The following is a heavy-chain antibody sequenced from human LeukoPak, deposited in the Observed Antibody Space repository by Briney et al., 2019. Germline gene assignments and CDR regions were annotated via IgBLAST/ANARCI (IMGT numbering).Heavy chain of an antibody. V-gene: IGHV1-8*01. CDR3: AIRYGSGEKYYYYYYMDV. J-gene: IGHJ6*03. Sequence: ASVKVSCKASGYAFTSYDINWVRQATGQGLEWMGWMNPNSGNTGYAQKFQGRVTMTRNTSISTAYMELSSLRSEDTAVYYCAIRYGSGEKYYYYYYMDVWGKGTTVTVSS. CDR2: MNPNSGNT. CDR1: GYAFTSYD. D-gene: IGHD3-10*01.